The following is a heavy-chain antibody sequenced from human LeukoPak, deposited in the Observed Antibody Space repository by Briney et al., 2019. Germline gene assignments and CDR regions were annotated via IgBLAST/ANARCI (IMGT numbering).Heavy chain of an antibody. CDR3: AKGPLYYYDSSGYLDY. Sequence: GGSLRLSCAASGFTFDDYAMHWVRQAPGKGLEWVSGISWNSGSIGYADSVKGRFTISRDNAKNSLYLQMNSLRAEDTALYYCAKGPLYYYDSSGYLDYWGQGTLVTVSS. J-gene: IGHJ4*02. D-gene: IGHD3-22*01. V-gene: IGHV3-9*01. CDR2: ISWNSGSI. CDR1: GFTFDDYA.